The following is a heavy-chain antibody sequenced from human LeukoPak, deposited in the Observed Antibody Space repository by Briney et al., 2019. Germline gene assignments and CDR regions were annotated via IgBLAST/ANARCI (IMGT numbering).Heavy chain of an antibody. CDR2: INPSGGST. CDR1: GYTFTSYY. D-gene: IGHD5-18*01. CDR3: ARDPIGYSYGLFV. Sequence: ASVKVSCKASGYTFTSYYMHWVRQAPGQGLEWMGIINPSGGSTSYAHTFQGRVTMARDTSTNPVYMELTILSSEDTADYYCARDPIGYSYGLFVWGQGTLVTVSS. V-gene: IGHV1-46*01. J-gene: IGHJ4*02.